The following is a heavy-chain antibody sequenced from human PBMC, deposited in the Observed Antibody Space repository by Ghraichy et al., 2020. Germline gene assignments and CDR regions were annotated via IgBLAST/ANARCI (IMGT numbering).Heavy chain of an antibody. Sequence: SETLSLTCAVYGGSFSGYYWSWIRQPPGKGLEWIGEINHSGSTNYNPSLKSRVTISVDTSKNQFSLKLSSVTAADTAVYYCARGLNLHYYYYYGMDVWGQGTTVTVSS. CDR1: GGSFSGYY. V-gene: IGHV4-34*01. CDR3: ARGLNLHYYYYYGMDV. J-gene: IGHJ6*02. CDR2: INHSGST.